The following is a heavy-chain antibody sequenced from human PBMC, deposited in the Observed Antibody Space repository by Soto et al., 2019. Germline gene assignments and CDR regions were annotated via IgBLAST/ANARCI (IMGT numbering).Heavy chain of an antibody. D-gene: IGHD3-9*01. CDR1: GYTFTSYG. Sequence: ASVKVSCKASGYTFTSYGISWVRQAPGQGLEWMGWISAYNGNTNYAQKLQGRVTMTTDTSTSTAYMELRSLRSDDTAVYYCARDILTGYPYYYYYMEVWGKGTTVTVSS. CDR2: ISAYNGNT. CDR3: ARDILTGYPYYYYYMEV. J-gene: IGHJ6*03. V-gene: IGHV1-18*01.